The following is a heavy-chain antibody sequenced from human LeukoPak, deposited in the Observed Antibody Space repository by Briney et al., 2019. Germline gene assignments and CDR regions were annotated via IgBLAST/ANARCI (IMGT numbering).Heavy chain of an antibody. CDR1: GGSISSSSYY. V-gene: IGHV4-39*07. J-gene: IGHJ4*02. Sequence: SETLSLTCTVSGGSISSSSYYWGWIRQPPGKGLEWIGSIYYSGSTYYNPSLKSRVTISVDTSKNQFSLKLSSVTAADTAVYYCARDLGYYYDSSGYYDYWGQGTLVTVSS. CDR3: ARDLGYYYDSSGYYDY. CDR2: IYYSGST. D-gene: IGHD3-22*01.